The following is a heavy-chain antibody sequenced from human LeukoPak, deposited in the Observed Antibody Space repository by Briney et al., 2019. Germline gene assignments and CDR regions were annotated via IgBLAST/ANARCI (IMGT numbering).Heavy chain of an antibody. V-gene: IGHV3-30*18. D-gene: IGHD3-10*01. CDR1: GFTFSSYG. Sequence: GGSLRLSCAASGFTFSSYGMHWVRQAPGKGLEWVAVISYDGSNKYYADSVKGRFTISRDNSKNTLYLQMNSLRAEDTAVYYCAKERRFPYYFGYWGQGTLVTVSS. CDR3: AKERRFPYYFGY. J-gene: IGHJ4*02. CDR2: ISYDGSNK.